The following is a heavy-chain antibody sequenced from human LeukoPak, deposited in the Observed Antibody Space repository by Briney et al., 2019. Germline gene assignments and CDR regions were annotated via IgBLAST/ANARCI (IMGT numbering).Heavy chain of an antibody. D-gene: IGHD3-3*01. CDR3: ARNYDFDAFDI. V-gene: IGHV4-59*11. CDR2: IYYSGST. Sequence: PSETLSLTCTVSGGSISSHYWSWIRQPPGKGLEWIGYIYYSGSTNYNPSLKSRVTISVDTSKNQFSLKLSSVTAADTAVYYRARNYDFDAFDIWGQGTMVTVSS. CDR1: GGSISSHY. J-gene: IGHJ3*02.